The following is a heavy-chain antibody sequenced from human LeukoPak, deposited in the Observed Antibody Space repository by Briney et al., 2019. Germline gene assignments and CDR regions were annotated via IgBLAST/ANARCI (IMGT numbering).Heavy chain of an antibody. D-gene: IGHD3-22*01. V-gene: IGHV3-53*01. J-gene: IGHJ4*02. CDR1: RFTFSSYA. CDR2: IYSGGST. CDR3: ARDIAYDSSGYYSPHFDY. Sequence: HPGGSLRLSCAASRFTFSSYAMHWVRQAPGKGLEWVSVIYSGGSTYYADSVKGRFTISRDNSKNTLYLQMNSLRAEDTAVYYCARDIAYDSSGYYSPHFDYWGQGTLVTVSS.